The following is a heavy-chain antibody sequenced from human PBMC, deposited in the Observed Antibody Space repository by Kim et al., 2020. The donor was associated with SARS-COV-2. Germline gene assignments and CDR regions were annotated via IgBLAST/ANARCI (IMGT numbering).Heavy chain of an antibody. V-gene: IGHV4-59*01. CDR3: ARDPGQRASAWRNYYSYGLHV. J-gene: IGHJ6*02. D-gene: IGHD6-19*01. CDR1: GGSINAYY. CDR2: ISYSGNT. Sequence: SETLSLTCTVSGGSINAYYWSWIRQPPGEGLEWIGHISYSGNTNYNPSLKSRVTISVDTSKNHFSLMLSSVTAADTAVYYCARDPGQRASAWRNYYSYGLHVWGQGTTVTVSS.